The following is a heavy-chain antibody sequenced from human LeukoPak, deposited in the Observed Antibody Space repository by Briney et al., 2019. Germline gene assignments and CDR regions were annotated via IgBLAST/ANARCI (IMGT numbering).Heavy chain of an antibody. D-gene: IGHD1-26*01. CDR2: IIGSGGST. J-gene: IGHJ4*02. CDR1: GFTFSSYA. V-gene: IGHV3-23*01. CDR3: AKAPYNRYGARPQYFDY. Sequence: PGGSLRLSCAASGFTFSSYAMSWVRQAPGKGLEWVSAIIGSGGSTYYADSVKGRFTISRDNSKNTLYLQMNSLRAEDTAVYYCAKAPYNRYGARPQYFDYWGQGTLVTVSS.